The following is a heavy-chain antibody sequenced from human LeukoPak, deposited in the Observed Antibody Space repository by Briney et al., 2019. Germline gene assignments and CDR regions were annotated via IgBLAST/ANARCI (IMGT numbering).Heavy chain of an antibody. CDR1: GGSISSYC. V-gene: IGHV4-4*07. CDR2: IHTNGST. CDR3: ARDRYYYDSSGHYRLDY. J-gene: IGHJ4*02. Sequence: PSETLSLTCTVSGGSISSYCWSWIRQPPGKGLEWIGRIHTNGSTNYNPSLKSRVTMSGDTSKNQFSLKLNSVTAADTAVYYCARDRYYYDSSGHYRLDYWGQGTLVTVSS. D-gene: IGHD3-22*01.